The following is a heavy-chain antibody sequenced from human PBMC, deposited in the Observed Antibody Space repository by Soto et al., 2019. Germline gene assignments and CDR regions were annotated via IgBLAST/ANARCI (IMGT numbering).Heavy chain of an antibody. D-gene: IGHD2-21*01. J-gene: IGHJ4*03. CDR3: ASVGVRLSVFRYFD. CDR2: IYYSGGT. Sequence: SETLSLTCTVSGGSISSSSYYWGWVRQPPGKGLGWIGRIYYSGGTYYNPSLKSRGTISVDTSKNQSSLKQRSVTAADTAVYYWASVGVRLSVFRYFD. CDR1: GGSISSSSYY. V-gene: IGHV4-39*01.